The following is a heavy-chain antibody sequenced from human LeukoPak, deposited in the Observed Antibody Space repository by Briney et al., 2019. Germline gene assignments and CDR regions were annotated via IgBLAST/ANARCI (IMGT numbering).Heavy chain of an antibody. D-gene: IGHD6-13*01. J-gene: IGHJ5*02. CDR2: INPSGGST. CDR1: GYTFTSYY. CDR3: ARDRGRGRAAAGPNWFDP. Sequence: ASVKVSCKASGYTFTSYYMHWVRQAPGQGLEWMGIINPSGGSTSYAQKFQGRVTMTRDMSTSTVYMELSSLRSEDTAVYYCARDRGRGRAAAGPNWFDPWGQGTLVTVS. V-gene: IGHV1-46*01.